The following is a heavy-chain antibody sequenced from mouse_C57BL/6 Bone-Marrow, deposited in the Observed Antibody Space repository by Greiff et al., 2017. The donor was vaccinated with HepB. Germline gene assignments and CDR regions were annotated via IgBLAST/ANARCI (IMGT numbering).Heavy chain of an antibody. CDR1: GFTFSSYA. CDR2: ISDGGSYT. J-gene: IGHJ4*01. Sequence: EVMLVESGGGLVKPGGSLKLSCAASGFTFSSYAMSWVRQTPEKRLEWVATISDGGSYTYYPDNVKGRFTISRDNAKNNLYLQMSHLKSEDTAMYYSITGTRYAMDYCGQGTSVTVSS. D-gene: IGHD4-1*01. CDR3: ITGTRYAMDY. V-gene: IGHV5-4*03.